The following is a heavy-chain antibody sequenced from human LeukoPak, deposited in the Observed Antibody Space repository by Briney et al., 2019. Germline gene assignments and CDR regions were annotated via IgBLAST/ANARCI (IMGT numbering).Heavy chain of an antibody. CDR1: GYSFTSYW. CDR3: ASLLADSGYPTHFDY. Sequence: GESLKISRKGSGYSFTSYWIGWVRQRPGKGLEWMGIIYPGDSDTRYSPSFQGQVTISADKPISTAYLQWSSLKASDTAMYYCASLLADSGYPTHFDYWGQGTLVTVSS. D-gene: IGHD5-12*01. CDR2: IYPGDSDT. J-gene: IGHJ4*02. V-gene: IGHV5-51*04.